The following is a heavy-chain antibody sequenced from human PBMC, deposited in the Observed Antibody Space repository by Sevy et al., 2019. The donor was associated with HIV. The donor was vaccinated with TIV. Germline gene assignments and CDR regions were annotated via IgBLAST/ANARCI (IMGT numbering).Heavy chain of an antibody. CDR3: ARDTDWSLNY. Sequence: GGSLRLSCAASGFTFSDYVMHRVRQAPGKGLEWLARISHDTTVKYYADSLKGRFTISRDNSKNTLYLQMNSLRHEDTAVYHCARDTDWSLNYWGQGTLVTVSS. CDR1: GFTFSDYV. V-gene: IGHV3-30*04. CDR2: ISHDTTVK. J-gene: IGHJ4*02. D-gene: IGHD3-9*01.